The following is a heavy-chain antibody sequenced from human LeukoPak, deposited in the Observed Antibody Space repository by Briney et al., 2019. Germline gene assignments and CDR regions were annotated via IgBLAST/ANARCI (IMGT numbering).Heavy chain of an antibody. CDR1: GFTFGDYA. J-gene: IGHJ6*03. V-gene: IGHV3-49*04. CDR2: IRSKAYGGTT. D-gene: IGHD3-3*01. CDR3: TREAHYDFWSGSIPYYYYMDV. Sequence: PGRSLRLSCTASGFTFGDYAMSWVRQAPGKGLEWVGFIRSKAYGGTTEYAASVKGRFTISRDDSKSIAYLQMNSLKTEDTAVYYCTREAHYDFWSGSIPYYYYMDVWGKGTTVTVSS.